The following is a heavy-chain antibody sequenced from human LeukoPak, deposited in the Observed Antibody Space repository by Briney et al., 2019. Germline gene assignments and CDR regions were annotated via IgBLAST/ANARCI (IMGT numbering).Heavy chain of an antibody. CDR2: ISGSGGST. CDR3: AKAYYGSGRYDY. V-gene: IGHV3-23*01. D-gene: IGHD3-10*01. CDR1: GFTFSSYG. Sequence: VQPGGTLRLSCAASGFTFSSYGMSWVRQAPGKGLEWVSAISGSGGSTYYADSVKGRFTISRDNSKNTLYLQMNSLRAEDTAVYYCAKAYYGSGRYDYWGQGTLVTVSS. J-gene: IGHJ4*02.